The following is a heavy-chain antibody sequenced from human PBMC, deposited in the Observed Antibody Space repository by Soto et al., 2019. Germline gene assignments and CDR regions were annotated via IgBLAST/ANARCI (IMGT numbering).Heavy chain of an antibody. CDR2: IYYSGSP. V-gene: IGHV4-39*01. Sequence: SESLSLTCTVSGGAISSSSYYWGWIRQPTGKGLEWIGSIYYSGSPYSHPSLKSRVTISVDTSKNQFSLKLSSVTAADTAVYYCARHEPDGAFDIWGQGTMVS. CDR3: ARHEPDGAFDI. J-gene: IGHJ3*02. CDR1: GGAISSSSYY.